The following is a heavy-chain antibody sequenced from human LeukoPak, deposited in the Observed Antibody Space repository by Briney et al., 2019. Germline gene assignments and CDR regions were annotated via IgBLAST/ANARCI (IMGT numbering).Heavy chain of an antibody. CDR2: INHSGST. CDR3: ARGGYDFWSGYYKMNWFDP. D-gene: IGHD3-3*01. CDR1: GGSFSGYY. V-gene: IGHV4-34*01. J-gene: IGHJ5*02. Sequence: SETLSLTCAVYGGSFSGYYWSWIRQPPGKGLEWIGEINHSGSTNYNPSLKSRVTISVDTSKSQFSLKLSSVTAADTAVYYCARGGYDFWSGYYKMNWFDPWGQGTLVTVSS.